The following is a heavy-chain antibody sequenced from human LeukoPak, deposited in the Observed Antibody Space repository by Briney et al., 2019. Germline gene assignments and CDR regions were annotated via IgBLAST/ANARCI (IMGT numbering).Heavy chain of an antibody. CDR1: GFTFSGSA. V-gene: IGHV3-73*01. J-gene: IGHJ4*02. CDR2: IRSTANGYAT. Sequence: GGSLRLSCAASGFTFSGSALHWVRQASGKGLEWVGRIRSTANGYATAYAASVKGRFTISRDNSKNTLYLQMNSLRAEDTAVYYCAKDGLNLWFGEPSTPDYWGQGTLVTVSS. CDR3: AKDGLNLWFGEPSTPDY. D-gene: IGHD3-10*01.